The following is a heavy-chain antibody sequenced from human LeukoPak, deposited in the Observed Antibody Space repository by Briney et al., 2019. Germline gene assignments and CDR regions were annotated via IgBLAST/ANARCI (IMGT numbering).Heavy chain of an antibody. CDR2: IIPIFGGT. CDR3: ARVITIGQPPYYYYMDV. V-gene: IGHV1-69*01. J-gene: IGHJ6*03. CDR1: GGTFRTYG. Sequence: SVRVSCEASGGTFRTYGVSWMRQAPGQGLEWMGGIIPIFGGTSYAQKFQDRVTITADESTTVAYMDLSSLRFEDTAVYYCARVITIGQPPYYYYMDVWGKGTTVTVSS. D-gene: IGHD3-10*01.